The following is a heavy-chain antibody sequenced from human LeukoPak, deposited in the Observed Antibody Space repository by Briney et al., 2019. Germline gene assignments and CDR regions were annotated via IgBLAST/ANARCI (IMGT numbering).Heavy chain of an antibody. J-gene: IGHJ3*02. CDR1: GGSISSSNW. V-gene: IGHV4-4*02. CDR2: IYHSGTT. CDR3: ARQGSSSWYGDAFDI. Sequence: PSETLSLTCAVSGGSISSSNWWSWVRQPPGKGLEWIGEIYHSGTTNYNPSLKSRVTISVDTSKNQFSLKLSSVTAADTTVYYCARQGSSSWYGDAFDIWGQGTMVTVSS. D-gene: IGHD6-13*01.